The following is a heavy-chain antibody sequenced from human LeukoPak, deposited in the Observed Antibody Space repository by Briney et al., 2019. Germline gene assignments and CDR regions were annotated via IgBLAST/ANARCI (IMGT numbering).Heavy chain of an antibody. Sequence: GGSLRLSCGASGLTFSTYSMNWVRQAPGKGLEWVANIKQDGSEKYYVDSVKGRFTISRDNAKNSLYLQMNSLRAEDTAVYYCARNIAARRGFDPWGQGTLVTVSS. CDR3: ARNIAARRGFDP. CDR1: GLTFSTYS. J-gene: IGHJ5*02. D-gene: IGHD6-6*01. V-gene: IGHV3-7*01. CDR2: IKQDGSEK.